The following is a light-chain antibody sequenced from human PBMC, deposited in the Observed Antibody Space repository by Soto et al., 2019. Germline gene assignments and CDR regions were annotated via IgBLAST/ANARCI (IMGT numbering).Light chain of an antibody. Sequence: SYELTQPPSVSVAPGKTARITCGGNNMGSKSVHWYQQKPGQAPVLVIYYDSDRPSGIPERFSGSNSGNTATLPISRVEAGDEADYYCQVWDSSSDHLVVFGGGTKLTVL. CDR2: YDS. V-gene: IGLV3-21*04. CDR3: QVWDSSSDHLVV. CDR1: NMGSKS. J-gene: IGLJ2*01.